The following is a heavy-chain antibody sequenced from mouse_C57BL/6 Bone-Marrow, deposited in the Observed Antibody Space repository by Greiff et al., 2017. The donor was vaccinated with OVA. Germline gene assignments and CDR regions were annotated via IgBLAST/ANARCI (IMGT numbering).Heavy chain of an antibody. D-gene: IGHD6-5*01. V-gene: IGHV1-11*01. CDR2: ISPVSGEI. CDR3: GITESLDY. J-gene: IGHJ2*01. Sequence: VQLLQSGAELVSPGASVTLSCEASGFTFTDHIMNWVQKRPGQGLEWVGRISPVSGEINYNEKFMGKVTFSVDRSASTVYMVLNSVTSEDPAVYNCGITESLDYWGQGTTLTVSS. CDR1: GFTFTDHI.